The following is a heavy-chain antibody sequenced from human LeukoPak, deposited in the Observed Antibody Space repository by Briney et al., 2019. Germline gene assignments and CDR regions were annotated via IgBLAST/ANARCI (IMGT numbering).Heavy chain of an antibody. CDR2: ISSSSSYI. J-gene: IGHJ4*02. Sequence: GGSLRLSCAASGFTFSSYRMNWVRQAPGKGLEWVSSISSSSSYIYYADSVKGRFTISRDNAKNSPYLQMNSLRAEDTAVYYCASSSEVVVINLLDYWGQGTLVTVSS. CDR1: GFTFSSYR. V-gene: IGHV3-21*01. D-gene: IGHD3-22*01. CDR3: ASSSEVVVINLLDY.